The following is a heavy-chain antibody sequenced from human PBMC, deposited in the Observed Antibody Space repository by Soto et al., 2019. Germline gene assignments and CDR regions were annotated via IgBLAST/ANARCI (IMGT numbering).Heavy chain of an antibody. D-gene: IGHD5-12*01. J-gene: IGHJ4*02. CDR1: GFTFSSYA. Sequence: EVQLLESGGGLVQPGGSLRLSCAASGFTFSSYAMSWVRQAPGKGLEWVSAISGSGGSTYYADSVKGRFTISRDNSKNPLYLKMNSLRAEDTAVYYCAKAGDSGYDLGYFDYWGQGTLVTVSS. V-gene: IGHV3-23*01. CDR2: ISGSGGST. CDR3: AKAGDSGYDLGYFDY.